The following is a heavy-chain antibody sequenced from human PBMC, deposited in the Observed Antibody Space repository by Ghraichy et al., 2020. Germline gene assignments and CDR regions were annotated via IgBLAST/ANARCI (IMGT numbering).Heavy chain of an antibody. J-gene: IGHJ3*02. D-gene: IGHD2-2*01. CDR3: AHSYCSSTSCKPGAFDI. V-gene: IGHV2-5*01. CDR1: GFSLSTSGVG. Sequence: SGPTLVKPTQTLTLTCTFSGFSLSTSGVGVGWIRQPPGKALEWLALIYWNDDKRYSPSLKSRLTITKDTSKNQVVLTMTNMDPVDTATYYCAHSYCSSTSCKPGAFDIWGQGTMVTVSS. CDR2: IYWNDDK.